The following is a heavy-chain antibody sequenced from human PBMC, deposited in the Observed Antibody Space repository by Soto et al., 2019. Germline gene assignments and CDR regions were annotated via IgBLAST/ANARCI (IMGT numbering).Heavy chain of an antibody. CDR1: GGSISSYY. Sequence: PSETLSLTCTVSGGSISSYYWSWIRQPPGKGLEWIGYISYSGSTNYNPSLKSRVTISVDTSKNQFSLKLSSVTAADTAVYYCARGGVRDPVYGMDVWGQGTTVTVSS. J-gene: IGHJ6*02. V-gene: IGHV4-59*01. D-gene: IGHD3-10*01. CDR2: ISYSGST. CDR3: ARGGVRDPVYGMDV.